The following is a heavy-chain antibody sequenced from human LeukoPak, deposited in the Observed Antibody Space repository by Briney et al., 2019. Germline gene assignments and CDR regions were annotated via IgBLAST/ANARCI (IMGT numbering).Heavy chain of an antibody. Sequence: GGPLGPSVAAPGSTLSNFAMHWVGKPPAKGLEWVAVISYDGSNKNYADSVKGRFTISRDNSKNTLYLQMNSLRAEDTAVYYCARGQQGCFDYWGQGTLVTVSS. CDR3: ARGQQGCFDY. J-gene: IGHJ4*02. CDR1: GSTLSNFA. CDR2: ISYDGSNK. D-gene: IGHD6-19*01. V-gene: IGHV3-30-3*01.